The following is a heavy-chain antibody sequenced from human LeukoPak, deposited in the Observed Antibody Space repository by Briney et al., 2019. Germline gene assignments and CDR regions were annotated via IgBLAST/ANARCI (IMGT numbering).Heavy chain of an antibody. J-gene: IGHJ6*02. D-gene: IGHD3-3*01. CDR3: ARYYDFWSGYYHGMDV. CDR1: GYTFTSYG. CDR2: ISAYNGNT. Sequence: ASVKVSCKASGYTFTSYGISWVRQAPGQGLEWMGWISAYNGNTNYAQKLQGRVTMTTDTSTSTAYMELRSLRSDDTAVYYCARYYDFWSGYYHGMDVWGQGTTVTASS. V-gene: IGHV1-18*01.